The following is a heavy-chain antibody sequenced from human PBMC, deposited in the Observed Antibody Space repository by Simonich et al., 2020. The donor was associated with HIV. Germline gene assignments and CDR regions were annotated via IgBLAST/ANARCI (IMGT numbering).Heavy chain of an antibody. D-gene: IGHD6-13*01. CDR3: ARDLITAAGSGPFDY. V-gene: IGHV1-2*02. Sequence: QVQLVQSGAEVKKPGASVKVSCKASGYTFTGYYMHWVRQAPGQGLEWMGWNNPNSGGTTYAQKFQRRVTMTSDTSTSTVYMELSSLRSEDTAVYYCARDLITAAGSGPFDYWGQGTLVTVSS. J-gene: IGHJ4*02. CDR1: GYTFTGYY. CDR2: NNPNSGGT.